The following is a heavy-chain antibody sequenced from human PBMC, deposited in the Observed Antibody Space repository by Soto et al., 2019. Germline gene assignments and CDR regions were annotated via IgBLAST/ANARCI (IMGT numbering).Heavy chain of an antibody. CDR3: ARDRDGYDRGGLDP. V-gene: IGHV1-69*13. D-gene: IGHD5-12*01. CDR1: GGTFSSYA. Sequence: SVKISCKASGGTFSSYAISWVRQAPGQGLEWMGGIIPIFGTANYAQKFQGRVTITADESTSTAYMELSSLRSEDTAVYYCARDRDGYDRGGLDPWGQGTLVTVSS. J-gene: IGHJ5*02. CDR2: IIPIFGTA.